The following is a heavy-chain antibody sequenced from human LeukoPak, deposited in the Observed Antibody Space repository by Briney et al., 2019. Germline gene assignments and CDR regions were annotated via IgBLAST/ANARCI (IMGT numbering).Heavy chain of an antibody. CDR1: GFTFSSYA. D-gene: IGHD2-15*01. Sequence: GGSLRLSCAASGFTFSSYAMSWVRQAPGKGLEWVSAISGSGGSTYYADSVKGRFTISRDNSKNTLYLPMNGLKAEDTAVYYCAKGEVVVGTNWFDPWGQGTLVTVSS. V-gene: IGHV3-23*01. CDR2: ISGSGGST. CDR3: AKGEVVVGTNWFDP. J-gene: IGHJ5*02.